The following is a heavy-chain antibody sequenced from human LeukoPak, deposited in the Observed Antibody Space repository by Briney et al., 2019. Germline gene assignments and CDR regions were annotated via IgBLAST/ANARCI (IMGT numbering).Heavy chain of an antibody. J-gene: IGHJ4*02. V-gene: IGHV1-69*04. CDR2: IIPILGIA. D-gene: IGHD3-22*01. CDR1: GGTFSSYA. CDR3: ARVVDDSRSDYFDY. Sequence: SVKVSCKASGGTFSSYAISWVRQAPGQGLEWMGRIIPILGIANYAQKFQGRVTITADKSTSTAYMELSSLRSEDAAVYYCARVVDDSRSDYFDYWGQGTLVTVSS.